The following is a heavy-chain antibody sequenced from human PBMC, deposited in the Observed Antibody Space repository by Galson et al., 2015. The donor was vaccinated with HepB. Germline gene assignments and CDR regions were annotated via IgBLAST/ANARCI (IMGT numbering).Heavy chain of an antibody. CDR3: ARIRWADSSGWYEDY. Sequence: PALVKPTQTLTLTCTFSGFSLSTSGMCVSWIRQPPGKALEWLARIDWDDDKYYSTSLKTRLTISKDTSKNQVVLTMTNMDPVDTATYYCARIRWADSSGWYEDYWGQGTLVTVSS. CDR2: IDWDDDK. V-gene: IGHV2-70*11. J-gene: IGHJ4*02. CDR1: GFSLSTSGMC. D-gene: IGHD6-19*01.